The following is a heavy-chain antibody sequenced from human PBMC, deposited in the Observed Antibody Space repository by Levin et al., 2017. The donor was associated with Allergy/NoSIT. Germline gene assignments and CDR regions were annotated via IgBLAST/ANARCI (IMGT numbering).Heavy chain of an antibody. CDR3: ARDLHDYGDYKFDY. D-gene: IGHD4-17*01. CDR2: IWYDGSNK. V-gene: IGHV3-33*01. CDR1: GFTFSSYG. J-gene: IGHJ4*02. Sequence: GGSLRLSCAASGFTFSSYGMHWVRQAPGKGLEWVAVIWYDGSNKYYADSVKGRFTISRDNSKNTLYLQMNSLRAEDTAVYYCARDLHDYGDYKFDYWGQGTLVTVSS.